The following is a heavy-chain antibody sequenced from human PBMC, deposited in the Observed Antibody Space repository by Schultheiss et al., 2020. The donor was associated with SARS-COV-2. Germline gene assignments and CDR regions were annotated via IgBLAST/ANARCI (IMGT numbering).Heavy chain of an antibody. Sequence: GESLKISCAASGFTFSSYGMHWVRQAPGKGLEWVAVIWYDGSNKYYADSVKGRFTISRDNSKNTLYLQMNSLRAEDTAVYYCAREEGGTGFDYWGQGTLVTVSS. V-gene: IGHV3-33*01. J-gene: IGHJ4*02. D-gene: IGHD1-26*01. CDR3: AREEGGTGFDY. CDR2: IWYDGSNK. CDR1: GFTFSSYG.